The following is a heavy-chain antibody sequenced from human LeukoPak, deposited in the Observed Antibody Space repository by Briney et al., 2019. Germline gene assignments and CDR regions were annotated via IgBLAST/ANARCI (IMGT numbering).Heavy chain of an antibody. Sequence: GGSLRLSCAASGFTFSSYSMNWVRHAPGKGLEWVSSISSSSSYIYYADSVKGRFTISRDNAKNSLYLQMNSLRAEDTAVYYCARWVATYYFDYWGQGTLVTFSS. D-gene: IGHD2-15*01. J-gene: IGHJ4*02. CDR1: GFTFSSYS. CDR3: ARWVATYYFDY. V-gene: IGHV3-21*01. CDR2: ISSSSSYI.